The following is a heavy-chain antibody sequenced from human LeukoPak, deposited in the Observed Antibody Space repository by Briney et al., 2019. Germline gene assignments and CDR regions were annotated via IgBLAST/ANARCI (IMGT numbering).Heavy chain of an antibody. J-gene: IGHJ4*02. CDR1: GFIVNTKY. V-gene: IGHV3-48*03. Sequence: GGSLRLSCAASGFIVNTKYMNWVRQAPGKGLEWVSYISSSGSTLYYADSVKGRFTISRDNAKNSLYLQMNSLRAEDAALYYCARIYSSGSRYYFDYWGQGTLVTVSS. D-gene: IGHD6-19*01. CDR3: ARIYSSGSRYYFDY. CDR2: ISSSGSTL.